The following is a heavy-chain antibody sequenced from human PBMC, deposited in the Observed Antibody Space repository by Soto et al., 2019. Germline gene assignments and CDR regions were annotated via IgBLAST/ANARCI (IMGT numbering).Heavy chain of an antibody. D-gene: IGHD4-17*01. CDR1: GFTFSSYS. J-gene: IGHJ6*02. CDR2: ISSSSSYI. V-gene: IGHV3-21*01. CDR3: ARDLKWDYGDYYYYYCMGD. Sequence: PGGSLRLSCAASGFTFSSYSMNWVRQAPGKGLEWVSSISSSSSYIYYADSVKGRFTISRDNAKNSLYLQMNSLRAEDTAVYYCARDLKWDYGDYYYYYCMGDRGHVTTVTV.